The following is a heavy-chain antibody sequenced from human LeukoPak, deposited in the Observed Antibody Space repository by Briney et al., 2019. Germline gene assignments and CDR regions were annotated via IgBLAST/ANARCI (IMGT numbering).Heavy chain of an antibody. CDR1: GGSISSSSYY. V-gene: IGHV4-61*05. CDR3: ARCPPLDGYYYYMDV. CDR2: IYTSGST. Sequence: SETLSLTCAVSGGSISSSSYYWAWIRQPPGKGLEWIGRIYTSGSTNYNPSLKSRVTMSVDTSKNQSSLKLSSVTAADTAVYYCARCPPLDGYYYYMDVWGKGTTVTVSS. J-gene: IGHJ6*03. D-gene: IGHD3/OR15-3a*01.